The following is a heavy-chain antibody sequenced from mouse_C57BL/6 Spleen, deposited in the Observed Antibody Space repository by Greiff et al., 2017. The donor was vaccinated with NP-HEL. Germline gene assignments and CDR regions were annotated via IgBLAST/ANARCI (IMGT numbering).Heavy chain of an antibody. CDR2: IDPETGGT. V-gene: IGHV1-15*01. D-gene: IGHD1-1*01. CDR1: GYTFTDYE. Sequence: VQLQQSGAELVRPGASVTLSCKASGYTFTDYEMHWVKQTPVHGLEWIGAIDPETGGTAYNQKFKGKAILTADKSSSTAYMELRRLTSEDSAVYYCTRSGITTVVARYFDYWGQGTTLTVSS. CDR3: TRSGITTVVARYFDY. J-gene: IGHJ2*01.